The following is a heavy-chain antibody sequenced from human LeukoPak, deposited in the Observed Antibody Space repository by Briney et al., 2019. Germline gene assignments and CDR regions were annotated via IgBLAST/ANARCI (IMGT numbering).Heavy chain of an antibody. D-gene: IGHD6-13*01. J-gene: IGHJ6*03. CDR2: IIPIFGTA. CDR3: ARDGPLYSSSWYGKLGYYYMDV. V-gene: IGHV1-69*05. Sequence: SVKVSCKASGGTFSSYAISWVRQAPGQGLEWMGGIIPIFGTANYAQKFQGRVTITTDESTSTAYMELSSLRSEDTAVYYCARDGPLYSSSWYGKLGYYYMDVWGKGTTVTVSS. CDR1: GGTFSSYA.